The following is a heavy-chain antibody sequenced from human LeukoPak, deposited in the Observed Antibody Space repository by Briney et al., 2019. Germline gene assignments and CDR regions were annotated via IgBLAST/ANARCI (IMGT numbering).Heavy chain of an antibody. Sequence: PGGSLRLSCAASGFTFSSYAMSWVRQAPGKGLEWVSAISGSGGSTYYADSVKGRFTISRDNSKNTLYLQMDSLRVEDTAVYYCAKYAPPTTVVTRYFDYWGQGTLVTVS. CDR1: GFTFSSYA. CDR3: AKYAPPTTVVTRYFDY. D-gene: IGHD4-11*01. J-gene: IGHJ4*02. CDR2: ISGSGGST. V-gene: IGHV3-23*01.